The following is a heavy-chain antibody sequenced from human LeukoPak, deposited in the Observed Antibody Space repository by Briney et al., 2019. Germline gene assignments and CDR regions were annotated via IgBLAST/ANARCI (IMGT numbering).Heavy chain of an antibody. Sequence: NPSETLSLTCSVSGGSVSSGRYYWTWIRQPPGKGLEYIGYIYYSGSTNYNPSLKSRVTISVDTSKNQFSLKLSSVTAADTAVYYCARVAKPPTAVNAFDIWGQGTMVTVSS. V-gene: IGHV4-61*01. CDR3: ARVAKPPTAVNAFDI. D-gene: IGHD4-17*01. CDR1: GGSVSSGRYY. CDR2: IYYSGST. J-gene: IGHJ3*02.